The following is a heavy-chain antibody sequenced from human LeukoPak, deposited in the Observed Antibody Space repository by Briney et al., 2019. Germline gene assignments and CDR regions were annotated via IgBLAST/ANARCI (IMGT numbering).Heavy chain of an antibody. D-gene: IGHD3-9*01. CDR3: VKWGDYDILTGYYDPDY. Sequence: GRSLRLSCAASGFTFSSYAMSSVRQAPGKGLEWVSAVSGRDDSTYYADSVKGRFTISRDTSKNTLYLQMNSLRAKDTAVYYCVKWGDYDILTGYYDPDYWGQGTLVTVSS. CDR2: VSGRDDST. CDR1: GFTFSSYA. V-gene: IGHV3-23*01. J-gene: IGHJ4*02.